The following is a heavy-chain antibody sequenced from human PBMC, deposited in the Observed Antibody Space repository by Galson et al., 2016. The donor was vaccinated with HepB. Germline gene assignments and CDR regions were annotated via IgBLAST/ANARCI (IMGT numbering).Heavy chain of an antibody. CDR3: VKGSTGPDV. Sequence: SLRLSCAGSGFTFSATGMTWARQAPGKGLECVSSISMSGSSRDYEDSVKGRFTISRDNSKNTLILQMNSLRPEDTAVYYCVKGSTGPDVWGKGTTVTVTS. D-gene: IGHD1-26*01. CDR2: ISMSGSSR. V-gene: IGHV3-23*01. CDR1: GFTFSATG. J-gene: IGHJ6*04.